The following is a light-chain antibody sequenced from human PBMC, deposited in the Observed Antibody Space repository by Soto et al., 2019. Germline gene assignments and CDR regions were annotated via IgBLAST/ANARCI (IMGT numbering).Light chain of an antibody. CDR3: SSKASSNNLGVV. CDR1: SSDVGGYND. J-gene: IGLJ2*01. CDR2: EVT. V-gene: IGLV2-8*01. Sequence: QSALSQPPSASGSPGQSVAISCTGTSSDVGGYNDVSWYQQHPGKAPKLMIYEVTRRPSGVPDRFSGSKSGNTASLTVSGLQADDEADYFCSSKASSNNLGVVFGGGTKVTVL.